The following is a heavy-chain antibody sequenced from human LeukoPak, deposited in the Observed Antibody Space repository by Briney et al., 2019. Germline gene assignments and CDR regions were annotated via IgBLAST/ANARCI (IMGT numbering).Heavy chain of an antibody. CDR1: GYTFTSYG. Sequence: ASVKVSCKASGYTFTSYGISWVRQAPGHGLDWMGWVSAYNGNTNYAQKLQGRVTMTTDTSTSTAYMELRSLRSDDTAVYYCAREPNYVDTATRGLFDYWGQGTLVTVSS. J-gene: IGHJ4*02. CDR2: VSAYNGNT. V-gene: IGHV1-18*01. D-gene: IGHD5-18*01. CDR3: AREPNYVDTATRGLFDY.